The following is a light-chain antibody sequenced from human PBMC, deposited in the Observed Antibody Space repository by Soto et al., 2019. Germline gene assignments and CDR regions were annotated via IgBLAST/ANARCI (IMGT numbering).Light chain of an antibody. J-gene: IGKJ4*01. CDR1: QSVSTN. CDR3: QQYDIATG. CDR2: GAS. V-gene: IGKV3-15*01. Sequence: EVVMTQSPVTLSVSPGERATLSCRASQSVSTNLAWYQQKPGQAPRLVIYGASTRATAIPARFSGSGSGTEFTLIISSLQSEDFAVYYCQQYDIATGFGGGTRVEI.